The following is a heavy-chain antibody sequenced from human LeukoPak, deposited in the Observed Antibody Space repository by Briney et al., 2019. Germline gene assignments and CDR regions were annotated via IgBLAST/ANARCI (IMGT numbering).Heavy chain of an antibody. CDR3: AKGNSITIFGVVPDAFDI. CDR1: GFTFSSYA. CDR2: ISGSGGST. J-gene: IGHJ3*02. V-gene: IGHV3-23*01. D-gene: IGHD3-3*01. Sequence: GGSLRLSCAASGFTFSSYAMSWVRQAPGKGLEWVSAISGSGGSTYYADSVKGRFTISRDNSKNTLYLQMNSLRAEDTAVYYCAKGNSITIFGVVPDAFDIWGQGTMVTVSS.